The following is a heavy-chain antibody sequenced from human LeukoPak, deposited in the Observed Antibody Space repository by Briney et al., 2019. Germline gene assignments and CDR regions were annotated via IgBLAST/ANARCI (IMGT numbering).Heavy chain of an antibody. CDR3: ARDEERSTSCYWLSCNDAFDI. V-gene: IGHV3-7*01. D-gene: IGHD2-2*01. CDR1: GFTFSSYW. J-gene: IGHJ3*02. Sequence: PGGSLRLSCVASGFTFSSYWMSWVRQAPGKGLEWVANIKQDGSEKYYVDSVKGRFTISRDSAKNSLYLQMNSLRAEDTAVYYCARDEERSTSCYWLSCNDAFDIWGQGTMVTVSS. CDR2: IKQDGSEK.